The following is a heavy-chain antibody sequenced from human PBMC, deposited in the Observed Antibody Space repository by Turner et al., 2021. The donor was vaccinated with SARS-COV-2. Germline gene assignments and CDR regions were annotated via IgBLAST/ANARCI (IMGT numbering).Heavy chain of an antibody. J-gene: IGHJ4*02. Sequence: EVQLLESGGGLVQPGGSLSLSCAASGFTLRSYAMSWVRQAPGKGLEWVSAISGSGGSTYYADSVKGRFTISRDNSKNTLYLQMNSLRAEDTAVYYCAKQGDYGSGYFDYWGQGTLVTVSS. V-gene: IGHV3-23*01. CDR3: AKQGDYGSGYFDY. D-gene: IGHD3-10*01. CDR2: ISGSGGST. CDR1: GFTLRSYA.